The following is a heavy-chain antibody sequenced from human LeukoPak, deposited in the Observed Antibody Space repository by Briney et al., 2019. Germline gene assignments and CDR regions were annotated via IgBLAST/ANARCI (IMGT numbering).Heavy chain of an antibody. CDR3: ARDFVRFGELPSLPWFDP. V-gene: IGHV1-18*04. Sequence: ASVKVSCKASGYTFISYGISWVRQAPGQGLEWMGWISAYNGNTNYAQKLQGRVTMTTDTSTSTAYMELRSLRSDDTAVYYCARDFVRFGELPSLPWFDPWGQGTLVTVSS. J-gene: IGHJ5*02. CDR1: GYTFISYG. CDR2: ISAYNGNT. D-gene: IGHD3-10*01.